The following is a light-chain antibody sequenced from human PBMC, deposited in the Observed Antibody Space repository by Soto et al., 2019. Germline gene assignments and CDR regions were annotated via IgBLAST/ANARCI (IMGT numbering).Light chain of an antibody. Sequence: IQMTQSPSTLSASVGDRVTITCRASQSISSWLAWYQQKPGKAPKLLIYDASSLESGVPSRFSGSGSGTKFTLTISSLQPDDFATYYCQQYNSYLTFGPGTKVDIK. CDR3: QQYNSYLT. CDR1: QSISSW. CDR2: DAS. V-gene: IGKV1-5*01. J-gene: IGKJ3*01.